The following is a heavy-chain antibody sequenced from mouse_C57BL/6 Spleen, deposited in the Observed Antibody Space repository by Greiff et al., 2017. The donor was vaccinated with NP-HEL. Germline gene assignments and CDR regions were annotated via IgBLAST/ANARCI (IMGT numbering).Heavy chain of an antibody. J-gene: IGHJ2*01. D-gene: IGHD1-1*01. CDR1: GFNIKDDY. CDR3: TTRTVHYFDY. CDR2: IDPENGDT. V-gene: IGHV14-4*01. Sequence: EVQLQQSGAELVRPGASVKLSCTASGFNIKDDYMHWVKQRPEQGLEWIGWIDPENGDTEYASKFQGKATITADTSSNTAYLQLSSLTSEDTAVYYCTTRTVHYFDYWGQGTTLTVSS.